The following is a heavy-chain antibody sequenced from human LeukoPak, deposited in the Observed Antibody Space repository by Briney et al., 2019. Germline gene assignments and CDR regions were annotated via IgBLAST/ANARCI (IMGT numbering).Heavy chain of an antibody. V-gene: IGHV3-48*03. J-gene: IGHJ6*02. CDR3: AHGGWNYYDGMDV. CDR1: GFTFSSYG. Sequence: GGSLRLSCAASGFTFSSYGMNWVRQAPGKGLEWVSYISSSGSTIKYADSVKGRFTISRDNAKNSLYLQMNSLRTEDTAVYYCAHGGWNYYDGMDVWGQGTTVTVSS. CDR2: ISSSGSTI. D-gene: IGHD3-16*01.